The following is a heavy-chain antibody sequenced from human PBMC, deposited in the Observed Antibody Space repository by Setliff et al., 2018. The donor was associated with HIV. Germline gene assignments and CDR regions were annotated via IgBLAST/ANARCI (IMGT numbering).Heavy chain of an antibody. D-gene: IGHD3-16*01. Sequence: PGGSLRLSCAASGFTFGSYWMHWVRQVPGKGLEWVSSINSDGTVTLYADSVKGRFTISRDNAKNTLYLQLNSLRAEDTAVYYCARGRRASQYYLDYWGQGTLVTVSS. CDR2: INSDGTVT. V-gene: IGHV3-74*01. CDR3: ARGRRASQYYLDY. J-gene: IGHJ4*02. CDR1: GFTFGSYW.